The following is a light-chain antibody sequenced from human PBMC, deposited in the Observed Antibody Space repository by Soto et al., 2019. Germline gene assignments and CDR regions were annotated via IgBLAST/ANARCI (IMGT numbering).Light chain of an antibody. CDR1: ESIDNW. V-gene: IGKV1-5*01. CDR3: QQYHTDWT. J-gene: IGKJ1*01. Sequence: DIQMTQSPSTLSASVGDTVTITCRASESIDNWLAGYQQKPGKAPKLLIFAASTLVRGVPSRFSGRGSGTEFTLTISSLQADDYATFYCQQYHTDWTFGQGTKVEIK. CDR2: AAS.